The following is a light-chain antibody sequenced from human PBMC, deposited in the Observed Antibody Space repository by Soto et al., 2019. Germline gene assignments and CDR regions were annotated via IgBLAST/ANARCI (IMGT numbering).Light chain of an antibody. CDR2: GAS. CDR3: QQYGVSPAT. CDR1: QSVSSTY. Sequence: PGERVTLSCRASQSVSSTYLTWFQQKPGQAPRLLIYGASTRASGIPDRFSGSGSGTDFTLTITRLEPEDFAVYFCQQYGVSPATFGGGTKVDI. J-gene: IGKJ4*01. V-gene: IGKV3-20*01.